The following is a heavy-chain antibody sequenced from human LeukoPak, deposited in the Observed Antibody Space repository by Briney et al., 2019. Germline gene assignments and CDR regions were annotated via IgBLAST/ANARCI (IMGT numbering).Heavy chain of an antibody. V-gene: IGHV3-21*01. Sequence: GGSLRLSCAASGFTFSTYSINWVRQAPGKGLEWVSSISSSSSYTFFADSVRGRFTISRDNAKNSLFLQMSSLRAEDTAVYFCARYSTGPREGDYHYYYMDVWGKGTTVTVSS. CDR2: ISSSSSYT. CDR1: GFTFSTYS. J-gene: IGHJ6*03. CDR3: ARYSTGPREGDYHYYYMDV. D-gene: IGHD2-15*01.